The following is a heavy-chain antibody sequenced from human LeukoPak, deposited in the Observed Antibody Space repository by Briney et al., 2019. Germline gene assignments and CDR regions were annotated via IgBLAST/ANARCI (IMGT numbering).Heavy chain of an antibody. Sequence: GASVKVSCKASGYTFTSYDINWVRQATGQGLEWMGWMNPNSGNTGYAQKFQGRVTMTRNTSISTAYMELSSLRSEGTAVYYCARGRGAYCGGDCSYFDYWGQGTLVTVSS. CDR1: GYTFTSYD. CDR3: ARGRGAYCGGDCSYFDY. J-gene: IGHJ4*02. CDR2: MNPNSGNT. D-gene: IGHD2-21*02. V-gene: IGHV1-8*01.